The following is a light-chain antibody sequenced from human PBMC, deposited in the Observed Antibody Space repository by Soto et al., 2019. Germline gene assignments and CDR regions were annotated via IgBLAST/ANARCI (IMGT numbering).Light chain of an antibody. CDR3: HQYGSSPRT. J-gene: IGKJ1*01. CDR2: DAS. Sequence: EIVLTQSPGTLSLSPGERAALSCRASRSLSSTSLAWYQQRPGQAPRLLIYDASSRATGIPDRFSGRGSGTVFTLTINRLEPDDFAVYYCHQYGSSPRTFCQGTKVEI. V-gene: IGKV3-20*01. CDR1: RSLSSTS.